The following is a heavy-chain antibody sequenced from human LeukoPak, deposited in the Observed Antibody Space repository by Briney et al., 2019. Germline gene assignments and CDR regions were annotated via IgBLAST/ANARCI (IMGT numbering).Heavy chain of an antibody. CDR1: GGSISSYY. V-gene: IGHV4-59*08. D-gene: IGHD2-2*01. J-gene: IGHJ6*02. CDR2: IYYSGST. CDR3: ARHRTGYCSSTSCHYYYGMDV. Sequence: SETLSLTCTVSGGSISSYYWSWIRQPPGEGLEWIGYIYYSGSTNYNPSLKSRVTISVDTSKNQFSLKLSSVTAADTAVYYCARHRTGYCSSTSCHYYYGMDVWGQGTTVTVSS.